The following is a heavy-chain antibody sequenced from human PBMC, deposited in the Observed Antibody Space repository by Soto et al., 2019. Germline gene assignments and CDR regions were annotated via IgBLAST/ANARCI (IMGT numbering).Heavy chain of an antibody. J-gene: IGHJ6*02. V-gene: IGHV1-69*01. D-gene: IGHD3-22*01. CDR2: IIPIFGTA. CDR3: ARDLDYYDSSGYSLPYYYYGMDV. CDR1: GGTFSSYA. Sequence: QVQLVQSGAEVKKPGSSVKVSCKASGGTFSSYAISWVRQAPGQGLEWMGGIIPIFGTANYAQKFQGGVTITADESTSTAYMELSSLRSEDTAVYYCARDLDYYDSSGYSLPYYYYGMDVWGQGTTVTVSS.